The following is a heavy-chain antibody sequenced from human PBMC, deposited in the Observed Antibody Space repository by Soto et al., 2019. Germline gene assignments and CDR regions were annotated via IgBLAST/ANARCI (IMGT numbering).Heavy chain of an antibody. CDR1: GFTFGDSY. Sequence: XVSLGLSFAASGFTFGDSYVSWIRQAPGKGLEWLSYISPASRYAAYADSVKGRFTISRDTAKRSLYLQMMSLAAEYTASYHCVTGGSGGLFDPWGQGTMVTVSS. CDR2: ISPASRYA. CDR3: VTGGSGGLFDP. D-gene: IGHD2-15*01. J-gene: IGHJ5*02. V-gene: IGHV3-11*06.